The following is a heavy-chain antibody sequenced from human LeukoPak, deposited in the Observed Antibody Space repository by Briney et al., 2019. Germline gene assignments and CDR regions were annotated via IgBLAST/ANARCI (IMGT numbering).Heavy chain of an antibody. Sequence: GGSLRLSCAASGFSFSAYWMTWVRQAPGTGLEWVANINPAGSETYYVDPVKGRFSISRDNAKNLVYLQMNSLRAEDTAVYHCARFGYVAAVDVWGQGIPVTVSS. D-gene: IGHD2-15*01. CDR1: GFSFSAYW. V-gene: IGHV3-7*01. CDR2: INPAGSET. J-gene: IGHJ4*02. CDR3: ARFGYVAAVDV.